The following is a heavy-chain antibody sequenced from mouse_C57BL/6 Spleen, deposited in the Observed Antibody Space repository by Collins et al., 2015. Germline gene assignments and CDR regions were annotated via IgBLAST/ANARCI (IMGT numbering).Heavy chain of an antibody. V-gene: IGHV6-6*02. Sequence: EVKLEESGGGLVQPGGSMKLSCVASGFTFSSYWMSWVRQSPEKGLEWVAEIRLKSDNYATHYAESVKGKFTISRDDSKSRLYLQMNSLRAEDTGIYYCTRGYDFDYWGQGTTLTVSS. CDR1: GFTFSSYW. D-gene: IGHD1-2*01. CDR3: TRGYDFDY. CDR2: IRLKSDNYAT. J-gene: IGHJ2*01.